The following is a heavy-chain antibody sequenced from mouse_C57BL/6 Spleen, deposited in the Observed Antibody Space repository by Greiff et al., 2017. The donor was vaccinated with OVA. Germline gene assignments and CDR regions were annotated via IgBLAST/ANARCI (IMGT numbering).Heavy chain of an antibody. D-gene: IGHD3-2*02. J-gene: IGHJ2*01. CDR3: AREGAAQATGY. Sequence: QVQLQQPGAELVRPGSSVKLSCKASGYTFTSYWMAWVKQRPGQGLEWIGNIYPSDSETHYNQKFKDKATLTVDKSSSTAYMQLSSLTSEDSAVYYCAREGAAQATGYWGQGTTLTVAS. CDR2: IYPSDSET. CDR1: GYTFTSYW. V-gene: IGHV1-61*01.